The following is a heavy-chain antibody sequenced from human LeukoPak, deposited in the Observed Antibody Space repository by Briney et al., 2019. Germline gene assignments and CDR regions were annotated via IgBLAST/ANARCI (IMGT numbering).Heavy chain of an antibody. J-gene: IGHJ4*02. D-gene: IGHD6-19*01. CDR3: TTVDSSGWYGDY. Sequence: GGSLRLSCAASGFTFSNAWMSWVRQAPGKGLEWVGRIKSKTDGGTTDYAAPVKGRFTISRDDSKNTLYLQMNSLKTEDTTVYYCTTVDSSGWYGDYWGQGTLVTVSS. CDR1: GFTFSNAW. CDR2: IKSKTDGGTT. V-gene: IGHV3-15*01.